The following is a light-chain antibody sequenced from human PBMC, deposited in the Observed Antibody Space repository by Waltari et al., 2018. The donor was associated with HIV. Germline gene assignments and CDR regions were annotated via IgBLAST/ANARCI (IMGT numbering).Light chain of an antibody. V-gene: IGKV3-15*01. Sequence: IVMTQSPAALSVSPGERATLSCRASQSVNNNVAWYYQKPGQPVRLLISGASTRATGVSGRLTGSGSGKDFTLSIDTLQSDDFGIYYCQQYHDWPTFGQGTKVEI. CDR1: QSVNNN. CDR2: GAS. J-gene: IGKJ1*01. CDR3: QQYHDWPT.